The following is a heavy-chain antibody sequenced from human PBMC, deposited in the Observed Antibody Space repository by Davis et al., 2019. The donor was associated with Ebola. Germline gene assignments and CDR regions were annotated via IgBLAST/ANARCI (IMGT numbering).Heavy chain of an antibody. CDR1: GGTFSSYA. Sequence: SVKVSCKAYGGTFSSYAISWVRQAPGQGLEWMGRIIPILGIANYAQKFQGRVTITADKSTSTAYMELSSLRSEDTAVYYCASPRIAAAGRRGTFDYWGQGTLVTVSS. J-gene: IGHJ4*02. CDR2: IIPILGIA. CDR3: ASPRIAAAGRRGTFDY. V-gene: IGHV1-69*04. D-gene: IGHD6-13*01.